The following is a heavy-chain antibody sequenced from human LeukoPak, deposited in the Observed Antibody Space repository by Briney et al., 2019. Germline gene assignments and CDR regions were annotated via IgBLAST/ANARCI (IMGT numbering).Heavy chain of an antibody. Sequence: PGRSLRLSCAASGFTLSSYWMSWVRQAPGKGLEWVANIKQDGSENYYVDSVKGRFTISRDNGKNSLYLQMNSLRAEDTAVYYCARGSTTVTVWGQGTLVTVSS. CDR2: IKQDGSEN. J-gene: IGHJ4*02. D-gene: IGHD4-17*01. V-gene: IGHV3-7*01. CDR1: GFTLSSYW. CDR3: ARGSTTVTV.